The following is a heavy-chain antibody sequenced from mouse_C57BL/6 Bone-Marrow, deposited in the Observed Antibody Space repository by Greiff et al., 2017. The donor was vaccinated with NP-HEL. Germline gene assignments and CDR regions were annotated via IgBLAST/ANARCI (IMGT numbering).Heavy chain of an antibody. Sequence: VQLKESGPGLAKPSQTLSLTCSVTGYSITSDYWNWIRKFPGNKLEYMGYISYSGSTYYNPSLKSRISITRDTSKNQYYLQLNSVTTEDTATYYCARFTHDGYYDTWYFDVWGTGTTVTVSS. CDR2: ISYSGST. V-gene: IGHV3-8*01. CDR3: ARFTHDGYYDTWYFDV. J-gene: IGHJ1*03. D-gene: IGHD2-3*01. CDR1: GYSITSDY.